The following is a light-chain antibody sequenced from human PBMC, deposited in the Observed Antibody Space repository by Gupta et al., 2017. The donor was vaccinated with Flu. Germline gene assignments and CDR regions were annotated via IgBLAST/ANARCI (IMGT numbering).Light chain of an antibody. J-gene: IGKJ2*01. V-gene: IGKV4-1*01. CDR2: WAS. CDR3: QQDYSTPPA. CDR1: QSVFYSSNNKNY. Sequence: DIVMTQSPDSLVVSLGERATINCKSSQSVFYSSNNKNYLAWYQQKPGQPPKLLIYWASTRESGVPGRFSGSGSGTDFTLTINSLQAEDVAIYYCQQDYSTPPAFGQGTKLEIK.